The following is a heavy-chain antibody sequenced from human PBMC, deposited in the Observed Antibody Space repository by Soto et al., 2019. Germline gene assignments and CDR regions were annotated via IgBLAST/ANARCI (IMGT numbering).Heavy chain of an antibody. CDR1: GFTFSSYA. D-gene: IGHD2-15*01. Sequence: EEQLLESGGCLVQPGGSLRLSCAASGFTFSSYAMSWVRQAPGEGLECVSGISASGGSTYDADSEKGRFTISRDNAKNTLYLQMNSLRAEDTAVYYCAKDRGGGSGFDSWGQGTLVTGSS. CDR2: ISASGGST. V-gene: IGHV3-23*01. CDR3: AKDRGGGSGFDS. J-gene: IGHJ4*02.